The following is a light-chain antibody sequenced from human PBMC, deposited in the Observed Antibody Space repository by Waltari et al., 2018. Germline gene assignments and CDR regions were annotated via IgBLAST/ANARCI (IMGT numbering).Light chain of an antibody. CDR3: QQRSDWPFLT. CDR1: QSIGNY. CDR2: DAS. V-gene: IGKV3-11*01. J-gene: IGKJ4*01. Sequence: EIVLTQSPVTLAMSPGERATLSCRASQSIGNYLAWYQHKPGQAPRLLIYDASNRATGIPDRFSGSGSGTDFTLTINSLEPEDFTVYYCQQRSDWPFLTVGGGTKVEIK.